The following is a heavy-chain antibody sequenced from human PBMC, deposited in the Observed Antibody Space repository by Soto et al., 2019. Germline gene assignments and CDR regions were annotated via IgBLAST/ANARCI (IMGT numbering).Heavy chain of an antibody. J-gene: IGHJ5*02. CDR3: ARGASYDFWSGFQSWFDP. D-gene: IGHD3-3*01. V-gene: IGHV3-33*01. CDR2: IWYDGSNK. Sequence: SLRISCASCRLTVCSYGMNLVRKAPGKGLEWVAVIWYDGSNKYYADSVKGRFTISRDNAKNSLYLQMNSLRAEDTAVYYYARGASYDFWSGFQSWFDPWGQGTLVTVSS. CDR1: RLTVCSYG.